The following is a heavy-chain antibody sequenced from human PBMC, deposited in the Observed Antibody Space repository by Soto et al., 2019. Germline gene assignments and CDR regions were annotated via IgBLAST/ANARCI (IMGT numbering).Heavy chain of an antibody. CDR3: ARQTYYIWGSYRSPCFDP. CDR2: IYYSGST. Sequence: PSETLSLTCTVSGGSISSYYWSWIRQPPGKGLEWIGYIYYSGSTNYNPSLKSRVTISVDTSKNQFSLKLSSVTAADTAVYYCARQTYYIWGSYRSPCFDPWGQRTLVTVSS. D-gene: IGHD3-16*02. J-gene: IGHJ5*02. CDR1: GGSISSYY. V-gene: IGHV4-59*08.